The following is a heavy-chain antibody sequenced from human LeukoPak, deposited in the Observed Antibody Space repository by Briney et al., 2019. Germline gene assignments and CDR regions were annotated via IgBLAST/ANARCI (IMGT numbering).Heavy chain of an antibody. CDR3: ARTSHCSSTSCYSSWFDP. CDR1: GYTFTSYG. V-gene: IGHV1-18*01. Sequence: ASVKVSCKASGYTFTSYGISWVRQAPGQGLEWMGWISAYNGNTNYAQKLQGRVTMTTDTSTSTAYMGLRSLRSDDTAVYYCARTSHCSSTSCYSSWFDPWGQGTLVTVSS. J-gene: IGHJ5*02. CDR2: ISAYNGNT. D-gene: IGHD2-2*01.